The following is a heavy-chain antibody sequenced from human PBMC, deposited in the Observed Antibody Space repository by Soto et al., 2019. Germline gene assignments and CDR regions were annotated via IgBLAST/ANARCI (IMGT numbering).Heavy chain of an antibody. CDR1: GYTFTSDG. J-gene: IGHJ1*01. D-gene: IGHD3-22*01. CDR2: SSPYNGNT. CDR3: ARAVDSYDSSGDYTHEYIQH. Sequence: QVQLVQSGAEVKKPGASVKVSCRASGYTFTSDGITWVRQAPGQGLEWMGWSSPYNGNTNYAQKLQGRVTMTTDTSTSTAYMELRSLRSDDTAVYYCARAVDSYDSSGDYTHEYIQHWGQGTMVTVSS. V-gene: IGHV1-18*01.